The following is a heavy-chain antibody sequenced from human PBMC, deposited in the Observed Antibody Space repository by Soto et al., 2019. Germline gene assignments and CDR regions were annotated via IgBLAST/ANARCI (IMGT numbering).Heavy chain of an antibody. V-gene: IGHV4-59*12. D-gene: IGHD2-2*01. J-gene: IGHJ5*02. Sequence: SETLSLTCTVSGGSISSYYWSWIRQPPGKGLEWIGYIYYSGSTNYNPSLKSRVTISVDTSKNQFSLKLSSVTAADTAVYYCAREYQLLWGNWFDPWGQGTLVTVSS. CDR3: AREYQLLWGNWFDP. CDR1: GGSISSYY. CDR2: IYYSGST.